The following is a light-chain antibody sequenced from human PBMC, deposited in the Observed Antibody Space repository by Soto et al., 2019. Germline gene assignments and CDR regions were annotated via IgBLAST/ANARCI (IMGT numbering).Light chain of an antibody. J-gene: IGKJ2*01. V-gene: IGKV3-11*01. CDR1: QSVSSY. Sequence: EIVLTQSPATLSLSPGERATLSCRASQSVSSYLAWYQQKPGQAPRLLIYDASSRATGIPARFSGSGSGTDFTLTIRSLEAEKFAVYYCQARGETFGQGTKLEIK. CDR3: QARGET. CDR2: DAS.